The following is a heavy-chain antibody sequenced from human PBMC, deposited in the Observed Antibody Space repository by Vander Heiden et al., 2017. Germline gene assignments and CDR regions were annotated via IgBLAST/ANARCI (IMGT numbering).Heavy chain of an antibody. CDR1: GGSISSGGNY. Sequence: QVQLQESGPGLVKPSQTLSPTCTVSGGSISSGGNYWSWIRQHPGKGLEWIWYIYYSGSTYYNPSLKRRVTISVDTSKNQFSLKLSSVTAADTAVYYCARFDYGDYWFDPWGQGTLVTVSS. CDR3: ARFDYGDYWFDP. CDR2: IYYSGST. D-gene: IGHD4-17*01. V-gene: IGHV4-31*03. J-gene: IGHJ5*02.